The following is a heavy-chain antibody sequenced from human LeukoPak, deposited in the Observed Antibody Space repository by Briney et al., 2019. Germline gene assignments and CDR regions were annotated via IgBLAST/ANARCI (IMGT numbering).Heavy chain of an antibody. CDR1: GFTFDDYA. V-gene: IGHV3-9*01. Sequence: PGRSLRLSCAASGFTFDDYAMHWVRQAPGKGLEWVSGISWNSGSIGYADSVKGRFTISRDNAKNSLYLQMNSLRAEDTALYYCAKGLHTYYDFWSGSWMDYWGQGTLVTASS. CDR2: ISWNSGSI. CDR3: AKGLHTYYDFWSGSWMDY. J-gene: IGHJ4*02. D-gene: IGHD3-3*01.